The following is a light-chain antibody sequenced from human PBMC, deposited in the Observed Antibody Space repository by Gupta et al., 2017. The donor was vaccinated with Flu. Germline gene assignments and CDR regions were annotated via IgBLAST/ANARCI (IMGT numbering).Light chain of an antibody. Sequence: DIVMTQSPDSLVVSLGGTATINCRSSQSIFYSSDNKDYLAWYQQKPGQPPKLLIYWASTRESGVPDRFSGSGSGTDFSLSVSRLQAEDAAVYYCHQYYTTPHSFGQGTKLEI. V-gene: IGKV4-1*01. CDR2: WAS. CDR1: QSIFYSSDNKDY. CDR3: HQYYTTPHS. J-gene: IGKJ2*03.